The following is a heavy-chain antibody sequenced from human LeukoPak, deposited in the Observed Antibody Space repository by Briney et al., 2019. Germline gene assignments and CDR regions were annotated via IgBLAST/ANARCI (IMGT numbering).Heavy chain of an antibody. CDR2: IFYSGTT. Sequence: SETQSLTCTVSGGSISSYYWSWIRQPPGKGLEWIGFIFYSGTTNYNPSLKSRVTISVDTSKNQFSLKLSSVTAADTAVYYCARGGWNKFDYWGQGTLVTVSS. D-gene: IGHD3-22*01. CDR3: ARGGWNKFDY. CDR1: GGSISSYY. J-gene: IGHJ4*02. V-gene: IGHV4-59*01.